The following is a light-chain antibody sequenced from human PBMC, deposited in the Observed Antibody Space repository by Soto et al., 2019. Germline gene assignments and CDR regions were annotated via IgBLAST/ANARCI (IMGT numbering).Light chain of an antibody. CDR2: AAS. CDR1: QSISSY. CDR3: QQSYSTPPS. Sequence: DIQMTQSPSSLSASVGDRVTITCRASQSISSYLNWYQQKPGQAPTLLIYAASSLQSGVPSRFSGSGSGRDFTLTISSLQPEEFATYYCQQSYSTPPSFGGGTKVEIK. J-gene: IGKJ4*01. V-gene: IGKV1-39*01.